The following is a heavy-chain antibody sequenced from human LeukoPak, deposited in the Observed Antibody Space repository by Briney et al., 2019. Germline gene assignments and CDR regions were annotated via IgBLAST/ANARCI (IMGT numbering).Heavy chain of an antibody. V-gene: IGHV4-39*07. D-gene: IGHD6-13*01. J-gene: IGHJ6*02. Sequence: PSETLSLTCTVSGGSISSSSYYWGWIRQPPGKGLEWIGEIFHSGSTNYNPSLNSRVTMSVDKSKNHFSLKLNSVTAADTAVYYCARLSSSWTDYYYGMDVWGQGTAVTVSS. CDR1: GGSISSSSYY. CDR2: IFHSGST. CDR3: ARLSSSWTDYYYGMDV.